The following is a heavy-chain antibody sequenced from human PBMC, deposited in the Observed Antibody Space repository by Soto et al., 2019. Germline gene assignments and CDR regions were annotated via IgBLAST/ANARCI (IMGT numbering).Heavy chain of an antibody. Sequence: GGSLRLSCAASGFTFSSYSMNWVRQAPGKGLEWVSYISSSSSTIYYADSVKGRFTISRDNAKNSLYLQMNSLRAEETAVYYWARDHYGSGSHDYWGQGALVTVSS. J-gene: IGHJ4*02. V-gene: IGHV3-48*01. CDR1: GFTFSSYS. CDR3: ARDHYGSGSHDY. CDR2: ISSSSSTI. D-gene: IGHD3-10*01.